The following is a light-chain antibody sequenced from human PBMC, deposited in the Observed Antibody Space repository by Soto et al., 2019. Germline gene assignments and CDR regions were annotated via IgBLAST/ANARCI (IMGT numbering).Light chain of an antibody. CDR2: GAS. CDR3: QQYYSIPFT. V-gene: IGKV4-1*01. CDR1: QRVLYNSNNKNH. J-gene: IGKJ2*01. Sequence: DFVMTQAPDSLAVSLGERATINCTSSQRVLYNSNNKNHLGWFQQKPGHPPKLLIYGASFRPSGVPDRFSGSGSGTDFTLTISSLQAEDVAVYYCQQYYSIPFTFGQGTTLEI.